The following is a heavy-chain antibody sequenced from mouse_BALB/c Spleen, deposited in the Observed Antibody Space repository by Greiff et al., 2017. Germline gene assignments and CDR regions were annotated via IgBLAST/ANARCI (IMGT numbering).Heavy chain of an antibody. J-gene: IGHJ3*01. Sequence: VQLQQSGAELVRPGTSVKISCKASGYTFTNYWLGWVKQRPGHGLEWIGDIYPGGGYTNYNERFKGKATLTADTSSSTAYMQLSSLTSEDSAVYFCAYDYGFAYWGQGTLVTVSA. CDR1: GYTFTNYW. CDR3: AYDYGFAY. CDR2: IYPGGGYT. V-gene: IGHV1-63*02. D-gene: IGHD2-4*01.